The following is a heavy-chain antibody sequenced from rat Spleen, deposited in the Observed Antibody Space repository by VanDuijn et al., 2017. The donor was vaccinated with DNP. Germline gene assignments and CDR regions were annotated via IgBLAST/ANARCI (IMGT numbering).Heavy chain of an antibody. J-gene: IGHJ1*01. CDR2: ITNTGGSI. D-gene: IGHD1-11*01. Sequence: EVQLVESGGGLVQPGRSLKLSCVASGFTFNNYWMSWIRQAPGKGLEWVASITNTGGSIYYPDSVKGRFTISRDNAQNTLYLQMNSLRSEDTATYYCTRDGMRDWYFDFWGPGTMVTVSS. V-gene: IGHV5-31*01. CDR1: GFTFNNYW. CDR3: TRDGMRDWYFDF.